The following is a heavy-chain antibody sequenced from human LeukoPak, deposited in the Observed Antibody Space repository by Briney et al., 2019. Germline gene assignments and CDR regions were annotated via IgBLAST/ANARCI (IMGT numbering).Heavy chain of an antibody. CDR3: AKDAGYSSGWYTNAFDI. J-gene: IGHJ3*02. CDR1: GFTFSSYA. CDR2: ISYDGSNK. V-gene: IGHV3-30*18. Sequence: GGSLRLSCAASGFTFSSYAMSWVRQAPGKGLEWVAVISYDGSNKYYADSVKGRFTISRDNSKNTLYLQMNSLRAEDTAVYYCAKDAGYSSGWYTNAFDIWGQGTMVTVSS. D-gene: IGHD6-19*01.